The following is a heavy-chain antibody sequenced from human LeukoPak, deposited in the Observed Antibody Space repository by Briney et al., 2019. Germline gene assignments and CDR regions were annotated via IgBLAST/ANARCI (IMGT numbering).Heavy chain of an antibody. CDR1: GGSISSYY. Sequence: SETLSLTCTVSGGSISSYYWSWIRQPAGKGLEWIGRIYTSGSTNYNPSLKSRVTMSVDTSKNQFSLKLSSVTAADTAVYYCATAHYDILTGYTYYFDYWGQGTLVTVSS. CDR2: IYTSGST. CDR3: ATAHYDILTGYTYYFDY. V-gene: IGHV4-4*07. J-gene: IGHJ4*02. D-gene: IGHD3-9*01.